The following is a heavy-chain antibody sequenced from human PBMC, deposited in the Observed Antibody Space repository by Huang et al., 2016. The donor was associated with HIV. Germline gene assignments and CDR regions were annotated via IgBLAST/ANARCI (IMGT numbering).Heavy chain of an antibody. CDR2: IGPLFSVT. CDR1: GGSFNSLA. Sequence: VQLVQSGAEVKRPGTSVKISCKASGGSFNSLAFNWVRQAPGQGLQFMGGIGPLFSVTNYAEKCRGRLTISADKSTSTVFMELRGLTSEDTAVFFCALEGQTWYGKPIAAFEIWGQGTTVIVSP. J-gene: IGHJ3*02. CDR3: ALEGQTWYGKPIAAFEI. V-gene: IGHV1-69*10. D-gene: IGHD6-13*01.